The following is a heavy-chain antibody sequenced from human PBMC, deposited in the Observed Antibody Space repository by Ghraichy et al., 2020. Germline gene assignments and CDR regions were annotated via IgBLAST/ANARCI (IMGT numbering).Heavy chain of an antibody. CDR1: GGSMSSDY. Sequence: SQTLSLTCSVSGGSMSSDYWSWIRQPPGEGLEWIGFISYSGNTKYNPSLKSRVTISVDTSKKQLSLKLNSVTAADTGVYYCASHNSRNYFVDYWGQGALVPVSS. V-gene: IGHV4-59*08. CDR2: ISYSGNT. J-gene: IGHJ4*02. D-gene: IGHD2/OR15-2a*01. CDR3: ASHNSRNYFVDY.